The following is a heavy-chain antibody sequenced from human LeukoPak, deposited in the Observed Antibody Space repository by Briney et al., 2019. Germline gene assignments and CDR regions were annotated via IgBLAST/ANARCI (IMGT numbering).Heavy chain of an antibody. D-gene: IGHD6-19*01. CDR2: MNPNSGNT. J-gene: IGHJ4*02. CDR3: ARVSGSGWDIDY. Sequence: ASVKVSCKASGYTFTSYDINWVRQATGQGLEWMGWMNPNSGNTGYAQKSQGRVTMTRNTSISTAYMELSSLRSEDTAVYYCARVSGSGWDIDYWGQGTLVTVSS. CDR1: GYTFTSYD. V-gene: IGHV1-8*01.